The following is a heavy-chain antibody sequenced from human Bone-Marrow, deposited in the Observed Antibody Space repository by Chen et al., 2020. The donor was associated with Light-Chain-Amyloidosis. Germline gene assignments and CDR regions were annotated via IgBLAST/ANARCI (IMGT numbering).Heavy chain of an antibody. CDR2: IKPDGTET. J-gene: IGHJ4*02. D-gene: IGHD5-18*01. Sequence: EVQLLESGGGLVQPGGSLSLSCAASGLTFPPDWMTWVRRPPGKGLEWVATIKPDGTETYYVDSVRGRFTISRDNAQNSLFLRMSSLRVEDTAVYYCARGGTREVDTPFWGQGTLVTVSS. V-gene: IGHV3-7*03. CDR3: ARGGTREVDTPF. CDR1: GLTFPPDW.